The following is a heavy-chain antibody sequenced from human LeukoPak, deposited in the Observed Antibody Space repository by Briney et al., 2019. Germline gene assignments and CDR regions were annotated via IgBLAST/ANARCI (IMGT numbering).Heavy chain of an antibody. J-gene: IGHJ5*02. D-gene: IGHD2-2*02. CDR1: GGSISSGGYY. CDR3: ARDSCSSTSCYSGKGWFDP. V-gene: IGHV4-31*03. Sequence: SQTLSLTCTVSGGSISSGGYYWSRIRQHPGKGLEWIGYIYYSGSTYYNPSLKSRVTISVDTSKNQFSLKLSSVTAADTAVYYCARDSCSSTSCYSGKGWFDPWGQGTLVTVSS. CDR2: IYYSGST.